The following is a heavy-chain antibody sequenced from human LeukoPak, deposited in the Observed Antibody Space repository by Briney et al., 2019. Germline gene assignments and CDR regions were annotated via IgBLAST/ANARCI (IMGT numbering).Heavy chain of an antibody. D-gene: IGHD3/OR15-3a*01. CDR1: GGSISSYY. Sequence: SETLSLTCTVSGGSISSYYWSWIRQPPGKGLEWIGYIYYSGSTNYNPSLKSRVTISVDTSKNQFSLKLSSVTAADTAVYYCARGLDRPDYWGQGTLVTVSS. J-gene: IGHJ4*02. CDR2: IYYSGST. V-gene: IGHV4-59*01. CDR3: ARGLDRPDY.